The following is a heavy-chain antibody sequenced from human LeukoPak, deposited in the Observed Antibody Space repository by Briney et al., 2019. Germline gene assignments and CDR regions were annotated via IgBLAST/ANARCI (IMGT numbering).Heavy chain of an antibody. CDR2: IIGSGGST. J-gene: IGHJ4*02. D-gene: IGHD5-24*01. Sequence: GGSLRLSCAASGFTFSSYAMSWVRQAPGKGLEWVSTIIGSGGSTFYADSVKGRFTISRDNAKNSLYLQMNSLRAEDTAVYYCAKRRGGNGYNYLDYWGQGTLVTVSS. CDR1: GFTFSSYA. CDR3: AKRRGGNGYNYLDY. V-gene: IGHV3-23*01.